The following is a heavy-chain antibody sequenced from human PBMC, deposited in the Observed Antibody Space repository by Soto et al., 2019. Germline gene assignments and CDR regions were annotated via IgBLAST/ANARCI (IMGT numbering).Heavy chain of an antibody. CDR3: ARAPSMVRGVSDWFDP. V-gene: IGHV1-69*12. CDR2: IIPIFGTA. CDR1: GGTFSSYA. J-gene: IGHJ5*02. Sequence: QVQLVQSGAEVKKPGSSVKVSCKASGGTFSSYANSWVRQAPGQGLEWMGGIIPIFGTANYAQKFQGRVTITADESTSTAYMELSSLRSEDTAVYYCARAPSMVRGVSDWFDPWGQGTLVTVSS. D-gene: IGHD3-10*01.